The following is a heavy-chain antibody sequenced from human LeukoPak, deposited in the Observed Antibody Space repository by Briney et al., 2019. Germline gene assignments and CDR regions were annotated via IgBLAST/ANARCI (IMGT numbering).Heavy chain of an antibody. CDR2: ISSSSSYI. CDR1: GFSFSSYS. D-gene: IGHD3-10*02. CDR3: AELGITMIGGV. J-gene: IGHJ6*04. Sequence: PGGSLRFSCAASGFSFSSYSMNWVRQAPGKGLEWVSSISSSSSYIYYVDSVKGRFTISRDNAKNSLYLQMNSLRAEDTAVYYCAELGITMIGGVWGKGTTVTISS. V-gene: IGHV3-21*01.